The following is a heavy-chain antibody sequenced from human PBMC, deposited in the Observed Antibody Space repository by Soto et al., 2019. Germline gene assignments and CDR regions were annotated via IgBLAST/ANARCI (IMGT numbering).Heavy chain of an antibody. V-gene: IGHV3-7*02. CDR3: ARGMTVAANWFDT. J-gene: IGHJ5*02. CDR1: GFTVTNYW. Sequence: EVQLVESGGGLVQPGGSLRLSCAVSGFTVTNYWMNWVRQAPGKGPEWVANIKQGGRGEYYVDSVKGRFTISRDNAQNSLYLQMFSLRTEDTAMYYCARGMTVAANWFDTWGQGTLVTVSS. D-gene: IGHD6-19*01. CDR2: IKQGGRGE.